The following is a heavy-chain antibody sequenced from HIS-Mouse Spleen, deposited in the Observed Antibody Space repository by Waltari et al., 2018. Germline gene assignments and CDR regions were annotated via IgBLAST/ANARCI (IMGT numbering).Heavy chain of an antibody. V-gene: IGHV1-2*02. D-gene: IGHD3-16*02. CDR1: GYTFTGYY. CDR2: INPNSGGT. Sequence: QVQLVQSGAEVKKPGASVKVSCKASGYTFTGYYMHWVRQAPGQGLEWMGWINPNSGGTNYAQKFQGRVTMTRDTSISTAYMELSRLRSDDTAVYYCARDFPLRLGELSLRGLDYWGQGTLVTVSS. J-gene: IGHJ4*02. CDR3: ARDFPLRLGELSLRGLDY.